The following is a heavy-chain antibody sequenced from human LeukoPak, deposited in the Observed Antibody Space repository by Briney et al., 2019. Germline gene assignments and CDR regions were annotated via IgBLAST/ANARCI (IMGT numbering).Heavy chain of an antibody. CDR2: INPNSGGT. D-gene: IGHD4-17*01. CDR1: RYTFTGYY. CDR3: ARVAFDYGDYTGEY. Sequence: ASQRGSSTAPRYTFTGYYMHWVRQTPGQKLECIGWINPNSGGTNYAQKFQGRVTMTRDTYISTAYMELSRLRSDDTAVYYCARVAFDYGDYTGEYWGQGTLVTVS. J-gene: IGHJ4*02. V-gene: IGHV1-2*02.